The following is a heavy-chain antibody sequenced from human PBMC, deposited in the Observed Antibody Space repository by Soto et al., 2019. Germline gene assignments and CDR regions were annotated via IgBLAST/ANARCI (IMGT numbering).Heavy chain of an antibody. J-gene: IGHJ4*02. V-gene: IGHV4-59*01. D-gene: IGHD6-19*01. CDR3: ARSVAVPGAHIDY. CDR1: GGCISGSY. Sequence: SETLALTCTVSGGCISGSYWSWIRQTPGKVLEWVVYIHYSGRTNYHPSLKSRVTVSVDSAKNQFSRQLSSVTAADTAVYSCARSVAVPGAHIDYSGRGTQVTVSS. CDR2: IHYSGRT.